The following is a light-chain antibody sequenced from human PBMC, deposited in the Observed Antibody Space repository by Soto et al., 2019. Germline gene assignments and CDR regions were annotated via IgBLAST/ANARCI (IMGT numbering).Light chain of an antibody. J-gene: IGLJ2*01. CDR2: DVS. CDR1: SSDVGGYNY. Sequence: QSVLAQPASVSGSPGQSITISCTGTSSDVGGYNYVSWYQQHPGKAPKLMIYDVSNRPSGVSNRFSGSKSGNTASLTISGLQAEDDGHYYCSSYTSSGVVFGGGTQRTVL. V-gene: IGLV2-14*01. CDR3: SSYTSSGVV.